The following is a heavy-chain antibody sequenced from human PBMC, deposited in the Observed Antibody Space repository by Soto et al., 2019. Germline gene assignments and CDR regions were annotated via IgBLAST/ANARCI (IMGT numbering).Heavy chain of an antibody. CDR3: ARYCSGGSCYRNGDYYYGMDV. CDR1: GESFSSYT. Sequence: SVKVSCKASGESFSSYTINWVRQAPGQGLEWMGRIIPILDTANYAQKFQGRVTITADKFTGIAYMELSSLRSDDTAVYYCARYCSGGSCYRNGDYYYGMDVWGQGTTVTVS. V-gene: IGHV1-69*08. J-gene: IGHJ6*02. D-gene: IGHD2-15*01. CDR2: IIPILDTA.